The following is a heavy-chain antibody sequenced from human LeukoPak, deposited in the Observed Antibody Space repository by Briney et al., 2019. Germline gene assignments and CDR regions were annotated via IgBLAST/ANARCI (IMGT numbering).Heavy chain of an antibody. V-gene: IGHV3-74*01. J-gene: IGHJ4*02. CDR1: GFTFSNYW. CDR3: ARDPGSSYYYDSSGSYFDY. D-gene: IGHD3-22*01. Sequence: GGSLRLSCAASGFTFSNYWMHWVRQAPGKGLVWVSRINSDGINTSYADSVKGRFTISRDNSKNTLYLQMNSLRAEDTAVYYCARDPGSSYYYDSSGSYFDYWGQGTLVTVSS. CDR2: INSDGINT.